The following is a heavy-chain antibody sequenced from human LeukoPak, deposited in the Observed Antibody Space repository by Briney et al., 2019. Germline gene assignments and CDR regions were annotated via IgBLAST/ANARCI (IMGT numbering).Heavy chain of an antibody. CDR3: ARVVVRGVHPLGY. CDR1: GGTFSSYA. V-gene: IGHV1-69*04. CDR2: IIPILGIA. J-gene: IGHJ4*02. D-gene: IGHD3-10*01. Sequence: SVKVSCKASGGTFSSYAISWVRQAPGQGLEWMGRIIPILGIANYAQKFQGRVTMTRNTSISTAYMELSSLRSEDTAVYYCARVVVRGVHPLGYWGQGTLVTVSS.